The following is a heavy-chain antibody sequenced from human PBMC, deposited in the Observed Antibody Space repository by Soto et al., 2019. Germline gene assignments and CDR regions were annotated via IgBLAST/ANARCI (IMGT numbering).Heavy chain of an antibody. Sequence: QVQLVESGGGVVQPGRSLRLSCAASGFTFSTYGMHWVRQAPGKGLEWVAVIWYDGSNTYYADSVKGRFTISRDNSKNTLYVQMNSLRAEDTAVYYCARVRIGGRRVPSDYWGQGTLVTVSS. V-gene: IGHV3-33*01. J-gene: IGHJ4*02. D-gene: IGHD1-1*01. CDR2: IWYDGSNT. CDR1: GFTFSTYG. CDR3: ARVRIGGRRVPSDY.